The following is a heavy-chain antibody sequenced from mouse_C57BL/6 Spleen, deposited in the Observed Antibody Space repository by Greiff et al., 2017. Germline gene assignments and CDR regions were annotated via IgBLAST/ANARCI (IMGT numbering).Heavy chain of an antibody. D-gene: IGHD3-3*01. CDR2: IGPNSGGT. J-gene: IGHJ1*03. CDR1: GYTFTSYW. V-gene: IGHV1-72*01. Sequence: VQLQQPGAELVKPGASVKLSCKASGYTFTSYWMHWVKQRPGRGLEWIGRIGPNSGGTKYNEKFKSKATLTVDKPSSTAYMQLSSLTSEDSAVYYCARSKGTDRGYFDVWGTGTTVTVSS. CDR3: ARSKGTDRGYFDV.